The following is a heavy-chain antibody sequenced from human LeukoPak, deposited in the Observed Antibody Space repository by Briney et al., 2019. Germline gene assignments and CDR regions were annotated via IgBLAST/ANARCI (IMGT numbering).Heavy chain of an antibody. CDR1: GYTFTSFD. CDR2: MNPNSGNT. J-gene: IGHJ5*02. CDR3: ASYYGYAS. V-gene: IGHV1-8*01. Sequence: GASVKVSCKTSGYTFTSFDINWVRQATGQGLEWIGWMNPNSGNTGFSQKFQGRVTMTRDTSISTAYMELSSLTTDDTAIYYCASYYGYASWGQGTLVTVSP. D-gene: IGHD3-16*01.